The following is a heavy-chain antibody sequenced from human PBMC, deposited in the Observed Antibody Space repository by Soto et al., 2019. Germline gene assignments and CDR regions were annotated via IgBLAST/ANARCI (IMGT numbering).Heavy chain of an antibody. Sequence: QVQLQESGPTLVKPSETLSLTCTVSGGSIRSYCWTWIRQPPGEGLAGIGCICNSGTSNYNASLRSPAATSRDSQKFQFSLQLSSVTVADTAFNHCAGGGSIVVATRRLMDVWGKGTTVTVSS. CDR1: GGSIRSYC. CDR2: ICNSGTS. CDR3: AGGGSIVVATRRLMDV. J-gene: IGHJ6*03. D-gene: IGHD2-2*01. V-gene: IGHV4-59*03.